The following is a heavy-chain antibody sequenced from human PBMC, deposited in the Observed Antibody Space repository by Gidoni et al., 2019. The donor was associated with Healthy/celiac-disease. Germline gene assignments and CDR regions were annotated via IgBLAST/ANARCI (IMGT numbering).Heavy chain of an antibody. CDR1: GFTFSSYS. CDR2: ISSSSSTI. Sequence: EVQLVESGGGWVQPGGSLRLSCAHSGFTFSSYSMNWVRQAPGKGLDWVSYISSSSSTIYYADSVKGGFTISRDNAKNSLYLQMNSLRDEDTAVYYCARTGYSSGWYYYYGMDVWGKGTTVTVSS. J-gene: IGHJ6*04. CDR3: ARTGYSSGWYYYYGMDV. D-gene: IGHD6-19*01. V-gene: IGHV3-48*02.